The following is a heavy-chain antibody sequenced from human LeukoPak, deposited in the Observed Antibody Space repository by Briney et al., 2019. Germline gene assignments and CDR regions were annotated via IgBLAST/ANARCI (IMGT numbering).Heavy chain of an antibody. CDR3: ARDNRPSGRLVTTFDY. J-gene: IGHJ4*02. CDR2: ISSSSSYI. V-gene: IGHV3-21*01. CDR1: GFTFSSYS. Sequence: PGGSLRLSCAASGFTFSSYSMNWVRQARGKGLEWVSSISSSSSYIYYADSVKGRFTISRDNAKNSPYLQMNSLRAEDTAVYYCARDNRPSGRLVTTFDYWGQGTLVTVSS. D-gene: IGHD3-9*01.